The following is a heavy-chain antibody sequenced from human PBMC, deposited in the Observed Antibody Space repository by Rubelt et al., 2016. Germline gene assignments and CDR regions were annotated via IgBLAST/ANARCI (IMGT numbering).Heavy chain of an antibody. CDR1: GGSFSGYY. Sequence: QVQLQQWGAGLLKPSETLSLTCAVYGGSFSGYYWSWIRQPPGKGLEWIGEINHSGRTNYNPSPKSRVPIAVDTSKNQFARKLSSVTAADTAVYYCAREKTVVPAAILDWGQGTLVTVSS. D-gene: IGHD2-2*01. V-gene: IGHV4-34*01. J-gene: IGHJ4*02. CDR3: AREKTVVPAAILD. CDR2: INHSGRT.